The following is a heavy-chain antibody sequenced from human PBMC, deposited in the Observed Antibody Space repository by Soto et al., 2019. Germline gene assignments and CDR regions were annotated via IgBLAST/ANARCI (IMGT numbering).Heavy chain of an antibody. V-gene: IGHV4-34*01. CDR2: INHDGIP. CDR1: GGSFSGYY. D-gene: IGHD2-15*01. Sequence: SETLSLTCAVYGGSFSGYYWSWIRQPPGKGLEWIGEINHDGIPNYNPSFKSRVIMSVDTSTNQFSLKVSSVTAADTAVYFCARGQWSDRLLNWGQGTLVTVSS. CDR3: ARGQWSDRLLN. J-gene: IGHJ4*02.